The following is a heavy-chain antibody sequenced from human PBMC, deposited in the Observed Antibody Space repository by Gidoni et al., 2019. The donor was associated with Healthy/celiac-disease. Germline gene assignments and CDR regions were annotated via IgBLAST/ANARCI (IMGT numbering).Heavy chain of an antibody. Sequence: QVQLQESGPGLVKPSQTLSLTCTVSGGSISSGGYYWSWIRQHPGKGLEWIGYIYYSGRTYYNPSLKSRVTISVDTSKNQFSLKLSSVTAADTAVYYCARGYCSGGSCYSGTEYNWFDPWGQGTLVTVSS. V-gene: IGHV4-31*03. CDR2: IYYSGRT. J-gene: IGHJ5*02. CDR3: ARGYCSGGSCYSGTEYNWFDP. D-gene: IGHD2-15*01. CDR1: GGSISSGGYY.